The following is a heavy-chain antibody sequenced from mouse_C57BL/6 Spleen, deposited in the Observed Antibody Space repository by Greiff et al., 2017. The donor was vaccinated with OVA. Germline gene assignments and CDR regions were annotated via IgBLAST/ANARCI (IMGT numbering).Heavy chain of an antibody. J-gene: IGHJ4*01. CDR1: GYTFTSYW. Sequence: VQLQQPGAELVKPGASVTLSCKASGYTFTSYWMHWVKQRPGQGLEWIGMIHPNSGSTNYNEKFKSKATLTVDKSSSTAYMQLSSLTSEDSAVYYCARGVLRPGTGYAMDYWGQGTSVTVSS. CDR3: ARGVLRPGTGYAMDY. CDR2: IHPNSGST. V-gene: IGHV1-64*01. D-gene: IGHD1-1*01.